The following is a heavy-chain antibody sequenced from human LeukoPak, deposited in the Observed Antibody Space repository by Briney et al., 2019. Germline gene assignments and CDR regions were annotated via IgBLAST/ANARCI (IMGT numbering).Heavy chain of an antibody. CDR3: ARDNGPRSKRSYYYDSSGYPPYYYYYMDV. J-gene: IGHJ6*03. Sequence: SETLSLTCTVSGGSISSYYWSWIRQPPGKGLEWIGYIYYSGSTNYNPSLTSRVTISVDTSKNQFSLKLSSVTAADTAVYYCARDNGPRSKRSYYYDSSGYPPYYYYYMDVWGKGTTVTVSS. CDR1: GGSISSYY. V-gene: IGHV4-59*01. CDR2: IYYSGST. D-gene: IGHD3-22*01.